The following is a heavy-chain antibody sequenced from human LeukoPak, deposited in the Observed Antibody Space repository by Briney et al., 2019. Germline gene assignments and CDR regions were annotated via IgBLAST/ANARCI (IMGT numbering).Heavy chain of an antibody. D-gene: IGHD6-13*01. CDR1: GYTFTGYY. V-gene: IGHV1-2*02. Sequence: ASVKVSCKASGYTFTGYYLHWVRQAPGQGLEWMGWINPNSGGTNYAQKFQGRVTMTRDTSTSTAYMELSRLRSDDTAVYYCARPRVAAGDWFDPWGQGTLVTVSS. CDR2: INPNSGGT. CDR3: ARPRVAAGDWFDP. J-gene: IGHJ5*02.